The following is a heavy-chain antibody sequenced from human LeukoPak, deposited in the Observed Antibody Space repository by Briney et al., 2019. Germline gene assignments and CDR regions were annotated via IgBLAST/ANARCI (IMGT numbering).Heavy chain of an antibody. CDR1: GLAFSSYG. CDR3: ATTVLGRADWLDP. V-gene: IGHV3-30*02. J-gene: IGHJ5*02. Sequence: GGSLRLSCVASGLAFSSYGMHWVRQPPGKGLEWVTFIRYDGEKKHHVDSVKGRFTISRDNSKNTLYLQINNLRPEDTAVYYCATTVLGRADWLDPWGLGTLVTVSS. D-gene: IGHD7-27*01. CDR2: IRYDGEKK.